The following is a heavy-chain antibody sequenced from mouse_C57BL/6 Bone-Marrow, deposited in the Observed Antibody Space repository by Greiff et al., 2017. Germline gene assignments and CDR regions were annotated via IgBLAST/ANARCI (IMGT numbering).Heavy chain of an antibody. V-gene: IGHV14-4*01. J-gene: IGHJ3*01. CDR1: GFNIKDDY. D-gene: IGHD2-3*01. Sequence: EVQLQQSGAELVRPGASVKLSCTASGFNIKDDYMPWVKQRPEQGLEWIGWIDPENGDTEYASKFQGKATIPADTSSNTAYLQLSSLPSEDTAVYYCTTYGYYPWFADWGQGTLVTVSA. CDR3: TTYGYYPWFAD. CDR2: IDPENGDT.